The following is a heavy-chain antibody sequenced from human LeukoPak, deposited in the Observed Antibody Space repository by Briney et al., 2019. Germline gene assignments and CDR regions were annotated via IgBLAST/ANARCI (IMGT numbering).Heavy chain of an antibody. CDR2: ISWNSGSI. D-gene: IGHD3-10*01. CDR3: AKDYYGSGSYLDY. CDR1: GFTFNTYS. V-gene: IGHV3-9*01. J-gene: IGHJ4*02. Sequence: GGSLRLSCAASGFTFNTYSMNWVRQAPGKGLEWVSGISWNSGSIGYADSVKGRFTISRDNAKNSLYLQMNSLRAEDTALYYCAKDYYGSGSYLDYWGQGTLVTVSS.